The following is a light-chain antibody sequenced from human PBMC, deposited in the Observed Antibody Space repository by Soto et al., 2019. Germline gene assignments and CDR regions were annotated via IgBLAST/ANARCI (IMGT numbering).Light chain of an antibody. CDR2: GAS. CDR1: QNLNTRS. J-gene: IGKJ1*01. Sequence: EIVLTQSPGSLSLSPGERATLSCRASQNLNTRSLAWYQQKPGQAPRLIVFGASSRATGIPDRFSGSGSGTDFILTISRLEPEDFAVYYCQQYGSSWTFGQGTKVEIK. CDR3: QQYGSSWT. V-gene: IGKV3-20*01.